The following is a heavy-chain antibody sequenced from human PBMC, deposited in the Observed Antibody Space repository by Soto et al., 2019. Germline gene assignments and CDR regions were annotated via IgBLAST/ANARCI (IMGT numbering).Heavy chain of an antibody. CDR3: ARDLQLVQGAIYYYYYYMDV. D-gene: IGHD6-6*01. CDR2: INPSGGST. V-gene: IGHV1-46*03. Sequence: ASVKVSCKASGYTFTSYYMHWVRQAPGQGLEWMGIINPSGGSTSYAQKFQGRVTMTRDTSTSTVYMELSSLRSEDTAVYYCARDLQLVQGAIYYYYYYMDVWGKGTTVTVSS. J-gene: IGHJ6*03. CDR1: GYTFTSYY.